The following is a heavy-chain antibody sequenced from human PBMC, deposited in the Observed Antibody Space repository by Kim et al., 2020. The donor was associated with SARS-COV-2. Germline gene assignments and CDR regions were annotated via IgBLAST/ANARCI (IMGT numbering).Heavy chain of an antibody. Sequence: GGSLRLSCAASGFTFSSYSMNWVRQAPGRGLEWVSSISSSSSYIYYADSVKGRFTISRDNAKNSLYLQMNSLRAEDTAVYYCARDETIFGVVLGVWKYMDVLGKGTTVTVSS. D-gene: IGHD3-3*01. CDR3: ARDETIFGVVLGVWKYMDV. CDR1: GFTFSSYS. CDR2: ISSSSSYI. J-gene: IGHJ6*03. V-gene: IGHV3-21*01.